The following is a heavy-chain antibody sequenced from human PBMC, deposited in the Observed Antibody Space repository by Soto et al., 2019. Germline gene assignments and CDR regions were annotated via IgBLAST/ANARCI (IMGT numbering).Heavy chain of an antibody. CDR2: ISYDGSNK. CDR3: ARDRVGSSWYGYYYYYGMDV. V-gene: IGHV3-30-3*01. J-gene: IGHJ6*02. D-gene: IGHD6-13*01. Sequence: GGSLRLSCAASGFTFSSYAMHWVRQAPGKGLEWVAVISYDGSNKYFAVFVKGRFTISRDNSKNTLYLQMNSLRAEDTAVYCFARDRVGSSWYGYYYYYGMDVWGQGTTVTVSS. CDR1: GFTFSSYA.